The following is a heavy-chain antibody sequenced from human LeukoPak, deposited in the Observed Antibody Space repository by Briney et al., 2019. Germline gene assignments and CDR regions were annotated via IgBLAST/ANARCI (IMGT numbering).Heavy chain of an antibody. J-gene: IGHJ4*02. Sequence: GESLKISCKGPGYSFTSSWIGWVRQMPGKGLEWMGIIYPGDSDTRYSPSFQGQVTIAADKSVSTAYLQWSSLKASDTAMYYCAIYSDTYYFDHWGQGTLVTVSS. D-gene: IGHD1-26*01. V-gene: IGHV5-51*01. CDR2: IYPGDSDT. CDR1: GYSFTSSW. CDR3: AIYSDTYYFDH.